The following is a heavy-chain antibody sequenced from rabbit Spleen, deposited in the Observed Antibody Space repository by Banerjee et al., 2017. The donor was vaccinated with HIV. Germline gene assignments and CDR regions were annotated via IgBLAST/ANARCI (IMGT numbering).Heavy chain of an antibody. CDR1: GLSFSGKDV. D-gene: IGHD3-1*01. J-gene: IGHJ4*01. V-gene: IGHV1S40*01. CDR3: ARDLASVVGWNFNL. Sequence: QSLEESGGGLVQPEGSLTLTCKASGLSFSGKDVMCWVRQAPGKGLEWIACINAYTGKPVYASWAKGRFTISRTSSTTVTLQMTSLTAADTATYFCARDLASVVGWNFNLWGPGTLVTVS. CDR2: INAYTGKP.